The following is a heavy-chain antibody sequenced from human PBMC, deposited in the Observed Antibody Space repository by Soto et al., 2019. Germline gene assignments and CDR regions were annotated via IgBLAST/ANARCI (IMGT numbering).Heavy chain of an antibody. CDR2: ISGSGGST. Sequence: EVQLLESGGGLVQPGGSLRLSCAASGFTFSSYAMSWVRQAPGKGLEWVSAISGSGGSTYYADSVKGRFTISRDNSKNTLYLQMTSLRAEDTAVYYCAKDPYLPPYRYGRSSFDYWGQGTLVTLSS. V-gene: IGHV3-23*01. D-gene: IGHD5-18*01. CDR1: GFTFSSYA. CDR3: AKDPYLPPYRYGRSSFDY. J-gene: IGHJ4*02.